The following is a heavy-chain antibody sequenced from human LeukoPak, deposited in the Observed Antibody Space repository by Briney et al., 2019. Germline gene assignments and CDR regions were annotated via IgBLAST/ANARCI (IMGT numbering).Heavy chain of an antibody. CDR1: GFTFSSYA. D-gene: IGHD1-26*01. CDR2: ISYDGSNK. J-gene: IGHJ4*02. Sequence: QSGGSLRLSCAASGFTFSSYAMHWVRQAPGKGLEWVAVISYDGSNKYYADSVKGRFTISRDNSKNTLYLQMNSLRAEDTAVYYCARWEVGAERFGYYFDYWGQGTLVTVSS. V-gene: IGHV3-30-3*01. CDR3: ARWEVGAERFGYYFDY.